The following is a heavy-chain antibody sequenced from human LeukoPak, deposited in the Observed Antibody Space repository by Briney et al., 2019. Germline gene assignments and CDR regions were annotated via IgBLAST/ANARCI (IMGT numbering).Heavy chain of an antibody. Sequence: GASVKVSCKASGGTFSSYAISWVRQAPGQGLEWMGGIIPIFGTANYAQKFQGRVTITADESTSTAYMELSSLRSEGTAVYYCAGSYSSSWLHPFDPWGQGTLVTVSS. V-gene: IGHV1-69*13. CDR3: AGSYSSSWLHPFDP. D-gene: IGHD6-13*01. CDR2: IIPIFGTA. CDR1: GGTFSSYA. J-gene: IGHJ5*02.